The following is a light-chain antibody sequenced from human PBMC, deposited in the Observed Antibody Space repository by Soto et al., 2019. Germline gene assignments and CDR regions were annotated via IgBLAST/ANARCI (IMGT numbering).Light chain of an antibody. Sequence: DIQLTQSPSFLSASIEDRVTITCRASQDFSNYLAWYQLKPGKAPKLLMYVASTLQSGVPSRFSRSGSGTEFTLTISSLQPEDFATYYCQQLNSFPLTFGGGTKVDIK. CDR1: QDFSNY. V-gene: IGKV1-9*01. CDR3: QQLNSFPLT. CDR2: VAS. J-gene: IGKJ4*01.